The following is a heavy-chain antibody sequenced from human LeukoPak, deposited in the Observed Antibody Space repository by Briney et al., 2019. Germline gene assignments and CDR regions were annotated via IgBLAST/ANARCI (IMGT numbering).Heavy chain of an antibody. J-gene: IGHJ3*02. V-gene: IGHV3-9*01. Sequence: PGGSLRLSCAASGFTFDDYAMHWVRQAPGKGLEWVSGISWNSGSIGYADSVKGRFTISSDNAKNSLYLQMNSLRAEDTALYYCAKGNYYDSSGYYHEADAFDIWRQGTMVTVSS. CDR1: GFTFDDYA. D-gene: IGHD3-22*01. CDR2: ISWNSGSI. CDR3: AKGNYYDSSGYYHEADAFDI.